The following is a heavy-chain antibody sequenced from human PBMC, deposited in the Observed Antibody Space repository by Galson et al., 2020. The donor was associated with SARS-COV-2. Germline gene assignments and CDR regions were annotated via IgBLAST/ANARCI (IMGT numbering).Heavy chain of an antibody. D-gene: IGHD1-26*01. CDR1: GGSISSYY. CDR2: IYYSGST. J-gene: IGHJ6*02. CDR3: ASFRFYFRPYYGLDV. Sequence: ETSETLSLTCTVSGGSISSYYWSWNRQPPGKGLEWIGYIYYSGSTNFNPSLKSRVTISIDTSKNQFSLRLSSVTAADTAVYYCASFRFYFRPYYGLDVWGQGTTVTVSS. V-gene: IGHV4-59*01.